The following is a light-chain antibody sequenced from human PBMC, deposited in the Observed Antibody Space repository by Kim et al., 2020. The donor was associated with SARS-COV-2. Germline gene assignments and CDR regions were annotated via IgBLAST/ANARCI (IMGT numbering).Light chain of an antibody. Sequence: QSALTQPRSVSGSPGQSVTISCTGTRSDVGAYNFVSWYQHNPGKAPQLIIHNVSKRPSGVPDRFSGSKSGNTASLTISGLQADDEAHYYCCSYAGGYTWVFGGGTRLTVL. CDR3: CSYAGGYTWV. CDR1: RSDVGAYNF. J-gene: IGLJ3*02. V-gene: IGLV2-11*01. CDR2: NVS.